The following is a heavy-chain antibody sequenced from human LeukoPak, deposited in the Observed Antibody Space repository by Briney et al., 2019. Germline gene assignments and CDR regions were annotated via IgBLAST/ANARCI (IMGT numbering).Heavy chain of an antibody. V-gene: IGHV1-46*01. CDR3: ARWDSSVGNAFDI. D-gene: IGHD3-22*01. Sequence: ASVKVPCKASGDTFIRSYMHWVRQAPGQGLEWMGIINPSGGDIRYAQKFQGRVTMTRDTSTSTVYLELRSLRSEDTAVYYCARWDSSVGNAFDIWGQGTMITISS. J-gene: IGHJ3*02. CDR2: INPSGGDI. CDR1: GDTFIRSY.